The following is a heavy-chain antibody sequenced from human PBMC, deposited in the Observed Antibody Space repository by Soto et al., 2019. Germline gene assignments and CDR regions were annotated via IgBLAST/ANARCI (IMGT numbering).Heavy chain of an antibody. CDR1: GYSFTSYW. Sequence: GESLKISCKGSGYSFTSYWISWVRQMPGKGLEWMGRIDPSDSYTNYSPSFQGHVTISADKSISTAYLQWSSLKASDTAMYYCASGNLITPYYYYYGMDVWGQGTTVTVSS. CDR2: IDPSDSYT. D-gene: IGHD3-22*01. CDR3: ASGNLITPYYYYYGMDV. J-gene: IGHJ6*02. V-gene: IGHV5-10-1*01.